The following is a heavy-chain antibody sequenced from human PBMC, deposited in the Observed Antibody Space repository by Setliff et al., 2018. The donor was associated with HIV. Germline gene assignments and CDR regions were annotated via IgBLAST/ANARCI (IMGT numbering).Heavy chain of an antibody. CDR3: ARQAWHSGRNGYFVDY. D-gene: IGHD2-15*01. V-gene: IGHV4-38-2*02. J-gene: IGHJ4*02. CDR1: GYSITNGYY. CDR2: IYQTGSI. Sequence: PSETLSLTCSVSGYSITNGYYWGWFRQSPGKGLEWIATIYQTGSIYYNPSLQNRVTLLLDMSKNQFSLKLSSVTAADTAVYCCARQAWHSGRNGYFVDYWGQGTLVTVSS.